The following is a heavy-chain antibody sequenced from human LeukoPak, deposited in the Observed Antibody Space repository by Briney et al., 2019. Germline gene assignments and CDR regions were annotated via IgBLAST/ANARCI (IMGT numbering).Heavy chain of an antibody. J-gene: IGHJ4*02. CDR2: INHSGST. V-gene: IGHV4-34*01. D-gene: IGHD2-15*01. CDR3: ARGIPYCSGGSCYTYYFDY. CDR1: GGSFSGYY. Sequence: SETPSLTCAVYGGSFSGYYWSWIRQPPGKGLEWIGEINHSGSTNYNPSLKSRVTISVDTSKNQFSLKLSSVTAADTAVYYCARGIPYCSGGSCYTYYFDYWGQGTLVTVSS.